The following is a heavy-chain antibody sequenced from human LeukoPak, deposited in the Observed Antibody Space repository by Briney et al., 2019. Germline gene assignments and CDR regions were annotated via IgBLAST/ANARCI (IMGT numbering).Heavy chain of an antibody. V-gene: IGHV4-39*01. Sequence: SETLSLTCTVSGSSISSDTYFWGWIRQPPGKGLEWIANIYFTGNTYYNPSLKSRATISVDTSKNQFSLTLSSVTAADTAVYYCASEAHRGGGFDSWGQGTLVTVSS. J-gene: IGHJ4*02. CDR2: IYFTGNT. CDR3: ASEAHRGGGFDS. CDR1: GSSISSDTYF. D-gene: IGHD3-16*01.